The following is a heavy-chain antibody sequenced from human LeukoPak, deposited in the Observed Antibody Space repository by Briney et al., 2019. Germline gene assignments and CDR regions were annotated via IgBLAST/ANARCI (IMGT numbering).Heavy chain of an antibody. CDR2: IYYSGST. J-gene: IGHJ3*02. CDR3: ARDPPKYRAFDI. CDR1: GGSISSYY. Sequence: SETLSLTCTVSGGSISSYYWSWIRQPPGKGLEWIGYIYYSGSTNYNPSLKSRVTISVDTSKNQFSLKLSSVTAADTAVYYCARDPPKYRAFDIWGQGTMVTVPS. V-gene: IGHV4-59*01. D-gene: IGHD2/OR15-2a*01.